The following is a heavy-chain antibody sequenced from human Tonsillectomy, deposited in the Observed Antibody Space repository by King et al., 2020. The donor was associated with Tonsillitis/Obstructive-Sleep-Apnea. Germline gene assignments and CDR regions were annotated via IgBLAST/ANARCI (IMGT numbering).Heavy chain of an antibody. CDR3: ARSELPQTAFDY. D-gene: IGHD1-26*01. V-gene: IGHV3-30*01. J-gene: IGHJ4*02. Sequence: VQLVESGGGVVQPGRSLRLSCAASGFTFSSYAMHWVRQAPGKGLECGAVLSYDGSNKYYADSVKGRFTISRDNSKNTLYLQMNSLRAEDTALYYCARSELPQTAFDYWGQGTLVTVSS. CDR1: GFTFSSYA. CDR2: LSYDGSNK.